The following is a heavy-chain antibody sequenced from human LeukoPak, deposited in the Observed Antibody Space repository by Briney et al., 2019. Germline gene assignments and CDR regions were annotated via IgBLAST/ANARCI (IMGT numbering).Heavy chain of an antibody. D-gene: IGHD2-8*01. Sequence: SETLSLTCAVSGYSISSGYYWGWIRQPPGKGLEWIGSIYHSGSTYYNPSLKSRVTISVDTSKNHFSLKLSSVTAADTAVYYCARRTVGYCTNGVCSDWFDPWGQGTLVTVSS. V-gene: IGHV4-38-2*01. J-gene: IGHJ5*02. CDR1: GYSISSGYY. CDR3: ARRTVGYCTNGVCSDWFDP. CDR2: IYHSGST.